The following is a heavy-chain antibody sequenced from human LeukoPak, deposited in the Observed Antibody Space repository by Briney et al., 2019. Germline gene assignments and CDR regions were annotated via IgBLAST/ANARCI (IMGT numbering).Heavy chain of an antibody. Sequence: SETLSLTCAVYGGSFSGYYWSWIRQPPGKGLEWIGEINHSGSTNYNPSLKSRVTISVDTSKNQFSLKLSSVTAADTAVYYCAGAFGGYGDYVVDWYFDLWGRGTLVTVSS. CDR3: AGAFGGYGDYVVDWYFDL. V-gene: IGHV4-34*01. CDR1: GGSFSGYY. CDR2: INHSGST. D-gene: IGHD4-17*01. J-gene: IGHJ2*01.